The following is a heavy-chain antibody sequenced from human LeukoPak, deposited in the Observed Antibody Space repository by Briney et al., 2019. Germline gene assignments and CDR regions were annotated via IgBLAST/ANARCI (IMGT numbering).Heavy chain of an antibody. J-gene: IGHJ4*02. CDR2: ISSSSSTI. CDR3: ARDAPFYDILTGYQKGVFDY. CDR1: GFTFSSYS. D-gene: IGHD3-9*01. V-gene: IGHV3-48*01. Sequence: GGSLRLSCAASGFTFSSYSMNWVRQAPGKGLEWVSYISSSSSTIYYADSVKGRFTISRDNAKNSLYLQMNSLRAEVTAVYYCARDAPFYDILTGYQKGVFDYWGQGTLVTVSS.